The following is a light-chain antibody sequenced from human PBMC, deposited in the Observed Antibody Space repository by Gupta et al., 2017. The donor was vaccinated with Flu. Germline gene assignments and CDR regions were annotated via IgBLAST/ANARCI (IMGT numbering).Light chain of an antibody. CDR1: TGAVTSDDH. J-gene: IGLJ3*02. V-gene: IGLV7-43*01. CDR2: STS. CDR3: LLACCGVAWV. Sequence: QTVVTQEPSLTVSPGGTVTLTCAYSTGAVTSDDHANWIQQKVSQAPKALIYSTSSKHSWPPDRYSGSILGGKAALTLSGVQPEDEAEYYCLLACCGVAWVFGGGTKLTVL.